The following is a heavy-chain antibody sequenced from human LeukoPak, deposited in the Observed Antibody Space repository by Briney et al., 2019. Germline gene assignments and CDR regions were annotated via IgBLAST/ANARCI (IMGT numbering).Heavy chain of an antibody. CDR2: ISSSGGSI. CDR3: ARVAAGY. J-gene: IGHJ4*02. CDR1: GFTFSTYG. V-gene: IGHV3-23*01. D-gene: IGHD6-13*01. Sequence: GGSLRLSCAASGFTFSTYGMSWVRQAPGKGLEWVSTISSSGGSIYYADSVTGRFTISRDNSKNTLYLQMNSLRAEDTAVYYCARVAAGYWGQGTLVTVSS.